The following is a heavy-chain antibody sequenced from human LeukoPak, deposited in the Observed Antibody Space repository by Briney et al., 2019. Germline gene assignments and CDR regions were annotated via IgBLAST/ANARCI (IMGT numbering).Heavy chain of an antibody. CDR2: IGSSGSTV. Sequence: GGSLRLSCAASGFTFSAYEMNWVRQAPGKGLEWVSYIGSSGSTVYYADSVKGRFTISRDNAKNSLYLQMNSLRAEDTAVYYCASDGFSSWGAFDIWGQGTMVTVSS. V-gene: IGHV3-48*03. CDR3: ASDGFSSWGAFDI. J-gene: IGHJ3*02. D-gene: IGHD6-13*01. CDR1: GFTFSAYE.